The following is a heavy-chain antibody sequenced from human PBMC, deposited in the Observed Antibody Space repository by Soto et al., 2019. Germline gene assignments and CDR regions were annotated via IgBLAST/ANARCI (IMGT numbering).Heavy chain of an antibody. CDR3: ARGFDLQYGMDV. Sequence: EVQLVESGGGLIQRGGSLRLPCAASGFTLSTYSLNWVRQAPRKGLEWLSYISGSSNTIYYADSVKGRFTISRDNAKNSLYLQMNSLRDEDTAVYFCARGFDLQYGMDVWGQGTTVTVSS. J-gene: IGHJ6*02. CDR2: ISGSSNTI. CDR1: GFTLSTYS. D-gene: IGHD3-10*01. V-gene: IGHV3-48*02.